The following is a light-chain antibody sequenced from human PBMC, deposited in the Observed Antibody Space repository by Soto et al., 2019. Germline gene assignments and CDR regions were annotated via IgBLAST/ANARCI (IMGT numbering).Light chain of an antibody. J-gene: IGKJ5*01. CDR2: GAS. Sequence: EIVLTQSPGTLSLSPGERATLSFSSSQSVISTYLAWYQQKPGQAPRLLIYGASSRATGIPDRFSGSGSGTDFTLTISRLEPEDFAVYYCQQYGSSPITFGQGTRLEIK. CDR1: QSVISTY. CDR3: QQYGSSPIT. V-gene: IGKV3-20*01.